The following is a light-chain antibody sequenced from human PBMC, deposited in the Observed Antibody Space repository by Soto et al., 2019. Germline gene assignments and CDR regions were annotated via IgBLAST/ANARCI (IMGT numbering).Light chain of an antibody. V-gene: IGKV3-20*01. J-gene: IGKJ3*01. CDR2: GTS. Sequence: EIVLTQSPGTLSLSPGERATVTCRASQIVSSTSLAWYQQKPGQAPRLLIYGTSSRATGIPDRFSGSGSETGFTLTISRLEPEDFAVYYCQQYGRSPFTFGPGTKLDF. CDR1: QIVSSTS. CDR3: QQYGRSPFT.